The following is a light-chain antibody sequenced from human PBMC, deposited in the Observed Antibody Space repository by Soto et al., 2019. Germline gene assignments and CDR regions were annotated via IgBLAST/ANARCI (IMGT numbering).Light chain of an antibody. CDR2: DDN. CDR1: SSNIGNNY. Sequence: QSVLTQPPSVSAAPGQKVTISCSGSSSNIGNNYVSWYQQLPGTAPKLLIYDDNKRPSGIPDRFSGSKSDTSATLGITGPQTGDEAVYYCGTWDSSLSAVVFGGGTKLTVL. V-gene: IGLV1-51*01. CDR3: GTWDSSLSAVV. J-gene: IGLJ2*01.